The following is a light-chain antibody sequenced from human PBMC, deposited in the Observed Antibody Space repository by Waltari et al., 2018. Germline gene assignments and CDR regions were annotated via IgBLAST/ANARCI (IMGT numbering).Light chain of an antibody. CDR1: SSDIGGFNY. CDR3: SSYGGSNNLL. J-gene: IGLJ2*01. CDR2: EVS. V-gene: IGLV2-8*01. Sequence: QSALTQPPSTSGSPGQSVTISCPGTSSDIGGFNYVSWYQQPPGKAPKLLIFEVSERPSGVPDRFSASKSGNTASLTVSGLQAEDEAHYYCSSYGGSNNLLFGGGTKLTVL.